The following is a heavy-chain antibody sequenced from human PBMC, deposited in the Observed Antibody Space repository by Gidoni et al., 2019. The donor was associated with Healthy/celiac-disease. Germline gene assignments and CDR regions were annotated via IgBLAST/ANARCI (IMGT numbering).Heavy chain of an antibody. CDR3: AKDVSSGWSRYYYYGMDV. CDR1: GFTFADYA. CDR2: ISWNSGSI. V-gene: IGHV3-9*01. J-gene: IGHJ6*02. Sequence: EVQLVESGGGLVQPGRSLRLSGAASGFTFADYAMHWVRQAPGKGLEWVSGISWNSGSIGYADSVKGRFTISRDNAKNSLYLQMNSLRAEDTALYYCAKDVSSGWSRYYYYGMDVWGQGTTVTVSS. D-gene: IGHD6-19*01.